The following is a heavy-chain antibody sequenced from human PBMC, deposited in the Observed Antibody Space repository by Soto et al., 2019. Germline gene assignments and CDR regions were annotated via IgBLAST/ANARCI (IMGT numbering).Heavy chain of an antibody. D-gene: IGHD3-3*01. V-gene: IGHV2-5*02. CDR1: GFSLTTSGVG. CDR3: AHRVLRTVFGLVTTTAIYFDF. CDR2: IYCDDDK. J-gene: IGHJ4*02. Sequence: QITLNESGPTQVKPRQTLTLTCTFSGFSLTTSGVGVCWIRQSPGKAPEWLALIYCDDDKRYIPSLKSRLTITKDTSKNQVVLTMADLDPADTATYYCAHRVLRTVFGLVTTTAIYFDFWGQGTPVAVSS.